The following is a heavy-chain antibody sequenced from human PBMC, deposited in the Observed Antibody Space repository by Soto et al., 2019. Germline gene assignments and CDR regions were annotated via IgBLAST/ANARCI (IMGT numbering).Heavy chain of an antibody. V-gene: IGHV3-7*01. Sequence: GGSLRLSCAASGFTFSSYWMYWVRQAPGKGLEWVANIKGDGSEKNYADSVKGRFTISRDNAKNSLYLQMNSLRAEDTAVYYCARAITIAAAGPNWFDPWGQGTLVTVSS. D-gene: IGHD6-13*01. CDR3: ARAITIAAAGPNWFDP. CDR2: IKGDGSEK. J-gene: IGHJ5*02. CDR1: GFTFSSYW.